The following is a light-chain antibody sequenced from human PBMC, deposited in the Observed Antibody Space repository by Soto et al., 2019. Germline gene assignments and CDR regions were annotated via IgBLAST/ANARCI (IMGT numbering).Light chain of an antibody. J-gene: IGKJ1*01. CDR1: QSVSSSY. V-gene: IGKV3-20*01. CDR2: GAS. Sequence: EIVLTQSPGTLSLSPGERATLSCRASQSVSSSYLAWYQQKPGQAPRLLIYGASSRATGIPDRFSGSGSGTDFTLTISRREPEDFAVYYCQQYGISPRTFGQGTKVEIK. CDR3: QQYGISPRT.